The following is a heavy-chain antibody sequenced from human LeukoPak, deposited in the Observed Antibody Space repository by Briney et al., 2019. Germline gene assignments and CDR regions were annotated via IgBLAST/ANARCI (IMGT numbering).Heavy chain of an antibody. V-gene: IGHV1-2*02. CDR2: INPNSGGT. CDR3: ARSAMGISIYYYYMDV. Sequence: ASVKVSCKASGYTFTGYYMHWVRQAPGQGLEWMGWINPNSGGTNYAQKFQGRVTMTSDTSISTAYMELSRLRSDDTAVYYCARSAMGISIYYYYMDVWGKGTTVTVSS. D-gene: IGHD6-13*01. CDR1: GYTFTGYY. J-gene: IGHJ6*03.